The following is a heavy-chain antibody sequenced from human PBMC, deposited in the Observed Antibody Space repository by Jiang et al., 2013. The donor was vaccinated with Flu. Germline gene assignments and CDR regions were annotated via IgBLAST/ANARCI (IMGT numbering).Heavy chain of an antibody. Sequence: YAQKFQGWVTMTRDTSISTAYMELSRLRSDDTAVYYCARTRIAVAGPPYYYYGMDVWGQGTTVTVSS. V-gene: IGHV1-2*04. CDR3: ARTRIAVAGPPYYYYGMDV. D-gene: IGHD6-19*01. J-gene: IGHJ6*02.